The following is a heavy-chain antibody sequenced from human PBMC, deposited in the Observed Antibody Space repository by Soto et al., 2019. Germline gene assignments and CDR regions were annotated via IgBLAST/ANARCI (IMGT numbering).Heavy chain of an antibody. V-gene: IGHV3-30*18. CDR3: AKDPYGGYNTGGYYFDY. J-gene: IGHJ4*02. Sequence: GGSLRLSCAASGFTFSSYGMHWVRQAPGKGLEWVAVISYDGSNKYYADSVKGRFTISRDNSKNTLYLQMNSLRAEDTAVYYCAKDPYGGYNTGGYYFDYWGQGTLVTVSS. CDR1: GFTFSSYG. CDR2: ISYDGSNK. D-gene: IGHD5-12*01.